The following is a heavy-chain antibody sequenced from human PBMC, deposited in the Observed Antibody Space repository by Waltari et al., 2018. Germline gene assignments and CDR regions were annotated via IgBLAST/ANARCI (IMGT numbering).Heavy chain of an antibody. CDR2: IYYSGST. V-gene: IGHV4-59*08. D-gene: IGHD2-21*02. J-gene: IGHJ4*02. CDR3: ARHRYCGGDCYSFYFDY. CDR1: GGSISSYY. Sequence: QVQLQESGPGLVKPSETLSLTCTVSGGSISSYYWSWTRQPPGKGLEWIGYIYYSGSTNYNPSLKSRVTISVDTSKNQFSLKLSSVTAADTAVYYCARHRYCGGDCYSFYFDYWGQGNLVTVSS.